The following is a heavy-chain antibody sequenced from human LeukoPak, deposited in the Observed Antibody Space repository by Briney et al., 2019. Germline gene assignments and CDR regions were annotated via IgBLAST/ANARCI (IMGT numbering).Heavy chain of an antibody. CDR3: AKDQPLRYSSSVFDY. CDR1: GFTFSSYG. V-gene: IGHV3-30*02. J-gene: IGHJ4*02. CDR2: IRYDGSNK. Sequence: GGSLRLSCAASGFTFSSYGMHWVRQAPGKGLEWVAFIRYDGSNKYYADSVKGRFTISRDNSKNTLYLQMNSLRAEDTAVYYCAKDQPLRYSSSVFDYWGQGTLVTVSS. D-gene: IGHD6-13*01.